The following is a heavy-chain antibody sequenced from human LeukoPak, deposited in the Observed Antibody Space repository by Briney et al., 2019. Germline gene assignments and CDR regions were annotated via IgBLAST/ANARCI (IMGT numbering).Heavy chain of an antibody. Sequence: SETLSLTCAVYGGSFSGYYWSWIRQPPGKGLEWIGEINHSGSTNYNPSLKSRVTISVDTSKNQFSLKLSSVTAADTAVYYCARDRCTSCLGDAFDIWGQGTMVTVSS. CDR3: ARDRCTSCLGDAFDI. CDR1: GGSFSGYY. D-gene: IGHD2-2*01. V-gene: IGHV4-34*01. J-gene: IGHJ3*02. CDR2: INHSGST.